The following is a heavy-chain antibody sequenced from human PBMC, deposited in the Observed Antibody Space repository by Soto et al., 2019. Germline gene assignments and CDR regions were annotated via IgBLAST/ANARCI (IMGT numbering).Heavy chain of an antibody. V-gene: IGHV4-59*01. CDR3: ARAPRSYSRSDYYYYYMDV. J-gene: IGHJ6*03. CDR1: GGSISSYY. Sequence: SETLSLTCTVSGGSISSYYWSWIRQPPGKGLEWIGYIYYSGSTNYNPSLKSRVTISVDTSKNQFSLKLSSVTAADTAVYYCARAPRSYSRSDYYYYYMDVWGKGTTVTVSS. CDR2: IYYSGST. D-gene: IGHD6-13*01.